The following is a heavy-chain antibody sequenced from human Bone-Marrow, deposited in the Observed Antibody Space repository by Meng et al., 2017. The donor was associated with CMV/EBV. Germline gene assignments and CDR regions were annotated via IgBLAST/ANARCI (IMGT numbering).Heavy chain of an antibody. V-gene: IGHV1-8*03. J-gene: IGHJ4*02. CDR2: MNPNSGNT. Sequence: ASVKVSCKASGYTFTGYDINWVRQATGQGLEWMGWMNPNSGNTGYAQKFQGRVTITMNTSISTAYMELSSLRSEDTAVYYCARGSAEAGSTGGAAGLFDYWGQGTLVTVSS. CDR3: ARGSAEAGSTGGAAGLFDY. D-gene: IGHD6-13*01. CDR1: GYTFTGYD.